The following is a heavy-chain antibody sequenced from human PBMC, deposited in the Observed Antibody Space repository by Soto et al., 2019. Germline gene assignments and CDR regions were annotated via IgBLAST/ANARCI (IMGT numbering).Heavy chain of an antibody. CDR1: GCCITRGGYY. Sequence: SETLSLTCTFSGCCITRGGYYLSWIRQPPGKGLEWIGYIYYSGSTYYNPSLKSRVIISVDTSKNQFSLKLSSVTAADTAVYYCARGYSWFDPWGQGTLVTVSS. CDR2: IYYSGST. D-gene: IGHD1-26*01. J-gene: IGHJ5*02. V-gene: IGHV4-30-4*08. CDR3: ARGYSWFDP.